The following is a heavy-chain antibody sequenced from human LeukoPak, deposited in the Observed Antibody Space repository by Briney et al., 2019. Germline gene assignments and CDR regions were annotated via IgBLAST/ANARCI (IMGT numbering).Heavy chain of an antibody. J-gene: IGHJ4*02. V-gene: IGHV5-51*01. CDR3: ATRSDGYSQFDF. CDR1: GYNFTSYW. D-gene: IGHD5-24*01. CDR2: IYPGDSDT. Sequence: GESLQISCQASGYNFTSYWIGWGRQVPGKGLEWMGIIYPGDSDTRYSPSFQGQVTISADKSVSTAYLQWSSLKASDSAIYYCATRSDGYSQFDFWGQGTLVTVSS.